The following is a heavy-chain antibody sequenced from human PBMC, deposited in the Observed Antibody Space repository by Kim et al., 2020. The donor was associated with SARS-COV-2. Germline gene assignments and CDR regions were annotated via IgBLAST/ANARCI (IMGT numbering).Heavy chain of an antibody. D-gene: IGHD4-17*01. CDR3: AREMTTPNYYYNGMDV. Sequence: GGSLRLSCAASGFTFSSYSMNWVRQAPGKGLEWVSSISSSSSYIYYADAVKGRFTISRDNAKNSLYLQMNSLRAEDTAVYYCAREMTTPNYYYNGMDVWGQGTTVTVSS. CDR2: ISSSSSYI. J-gene: IGHJ6*02. V-gene: IGHV3-21*01. CDR1: GFTFSSYS.